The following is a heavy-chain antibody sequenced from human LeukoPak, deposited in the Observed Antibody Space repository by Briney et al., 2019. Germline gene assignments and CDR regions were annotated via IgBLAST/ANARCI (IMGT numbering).Heavy chain of an antibody. CDR3: ARVIGWDEPFDI. J-gene: IGHJ3*02. CDR1: GFTFSSYS. D-gene: IGHD1-26*01. Sequence: GESLRLSCAASGFTFSSYSMNWVRQAPGKGLVWVSRINTDGSSTNYADSVKGRFTVSRDNAKNTLYLQMNSLRAEDTAVYYCARVIGWDEPFDIWGQGTMVTVSS. V-gene: IGHV3-74*01. CDR2: INTDGSST.